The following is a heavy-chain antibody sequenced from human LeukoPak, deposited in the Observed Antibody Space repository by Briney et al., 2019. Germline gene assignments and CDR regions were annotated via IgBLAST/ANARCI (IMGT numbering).Heavy chain of an antibody. CDR3: ARETVQLERQLDY. CDR2: IRAYNGST. CDR1: GYTFISYG. Sequence: ASVKVSCKASGYTFISYGISWVRQAPGQGLEWMGWIRAYNGSTNYAQKLQGRVTMTTDTSTSTAYMELRSLRSDDTAVYYCARETVQLERQLDYWGQGTLVTVSS. J-gene: IGHJ4*02. D-gene: IGHD1-1*01. V-gene: IGHV1-18*01.